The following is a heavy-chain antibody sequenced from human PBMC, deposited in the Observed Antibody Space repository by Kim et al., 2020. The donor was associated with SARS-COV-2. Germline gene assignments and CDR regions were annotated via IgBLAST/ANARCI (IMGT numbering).Heavy chain of an antibody. D-gene: IGHD6-19*01. J-gene: IGHJ5*02. V-gene: IGHV2-5*01. CDR3: AHAGQWLVMLFDL. Sequence: YSPSLKSRLTITKDTSKNQVVLTMTNMDPVDTATYHCAHAGQWLVMLFDLWGQGTLVTVSS.